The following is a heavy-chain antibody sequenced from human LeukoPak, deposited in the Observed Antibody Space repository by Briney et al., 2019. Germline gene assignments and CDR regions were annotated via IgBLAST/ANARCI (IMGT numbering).Heavy chain of an antibody. J-gene: IGHJ4*02. Sequence: GGSLRLSCAASGFTFTSYGMHWVRQAPGKGLEWVTFISYDGSNKYYADSVKGRFTISRDNSKNTLYLQMNSLRAEDTAVYYCAKDRVGSVVVVAATPFDYWGQGTLVTVSS. CDR3: AKDRVGSVVVVAATPFDY. CDR2: ISYDGSNK. CDR1: GFTFTSYG. D-gene: IGHD2-15*01. V-gene: IGHV3-30*18.